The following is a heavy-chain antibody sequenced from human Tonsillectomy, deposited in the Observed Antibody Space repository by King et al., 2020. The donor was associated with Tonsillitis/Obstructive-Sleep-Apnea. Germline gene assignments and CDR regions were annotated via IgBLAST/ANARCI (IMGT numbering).Heavy chain of an antibody. Sequence: VQLVESGAEVKKPGASVKVSCKASGYTFTSDGISWVRQAPGQGLEWMGWISAYNGNTNFAQKLQGRVTMTTDTSTSTAYMELRSLRSDDTAVYYCARIVVVPAAGNWFDPWGQGTLVTVSS. CDR1: GYTFTSDG. J-gene: IGHJ5*02. CDR2: ISAYNGNT. CDR3: ARIVVVPAAGNWFDP. D-gene: IGHD2-2*01. V-gene: IGHV1-18*01.